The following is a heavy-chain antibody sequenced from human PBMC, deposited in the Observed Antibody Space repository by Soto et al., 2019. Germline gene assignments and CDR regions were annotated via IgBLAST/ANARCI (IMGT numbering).Heavy chain of an antibody. V-gene: IGHV3-23*01. J-gene: IGHJ6*02. D-gene: IGHD4-17*01. CDR2: ISGSGGST. CDR3: ANVPYGDYYYYGMDV. Sequence: PGRSLRLSCAASGFTFSSYAMSLVRQAPGKGLECVSAISGSGGSTYYADSVKGRFTISRDNSKNTLYLQMNSLRAEDTAVYYCANVPYGDYYYYGMDVWGQGTTVTVSS. CDR1: GFTFSSYA.